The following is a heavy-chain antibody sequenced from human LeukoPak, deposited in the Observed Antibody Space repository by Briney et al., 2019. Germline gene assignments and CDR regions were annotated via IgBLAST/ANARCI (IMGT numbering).Heavy chain of an antibody. V-gene: IGHV3-23*01. Sequence: GGSLRLSCAASGFTFSSYAMSWGRQAPGKGLEWVSAISGSGGSTYYADSVKGRFTISRDNSKNTLYLQMNSLRAEDTAGYYCAKDSDYGGNWNYFDYWGQGTLVTVSS. J-gene: IGHJ4*02. CDR1: GFTFSSYA. CDR3: AKDSDYGGNWNYFDY. CDR2: ISGSGGST. D-gene: IGHD4-23*01.